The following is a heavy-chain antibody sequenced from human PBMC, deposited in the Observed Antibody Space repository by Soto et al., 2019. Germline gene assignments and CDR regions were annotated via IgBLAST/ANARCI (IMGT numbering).Heavy chain of an antibody. V-gene: IGHV1-3*01. CDR3: AISYYGDYSRLDP. D-gene: IGHD4-17*01. CDR1: GYTFTSYA. Sequence: ASVKVSCKASGYTFTSYAMHWVRQAPGQRLEWMGWINAGNGNTKYSQRFQGRVTITRDTSASTAYMELSSLRSEDTAVYYCAISYYGDYSRLDPWGQGTLVTVSS. J-gene: IGHJ5*02. CDR2: INAGNGNT.